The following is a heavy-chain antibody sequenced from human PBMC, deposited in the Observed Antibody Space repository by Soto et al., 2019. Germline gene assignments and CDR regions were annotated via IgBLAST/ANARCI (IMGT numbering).Heavy chain of an antibody. D-gene: IGHD1-1*01. CDR1: GGTFSSYT. Sequence: QVQLVQSGAEVKKPGSSVKVSCKASGGTFSSYTISWVRQAPGQGLEWMGRIIPILGIANYAQKFQGRVTITADKSPSPAYMELSSLRSEDTAVYYCAREPGSRAGHFDYWGQGTLVTVSS. CDR2: IIPILGIA. V-gene: IGHV1-69*08. J-gene: IGHJ4*02. CDR3: AREPGSRAGHFDY.